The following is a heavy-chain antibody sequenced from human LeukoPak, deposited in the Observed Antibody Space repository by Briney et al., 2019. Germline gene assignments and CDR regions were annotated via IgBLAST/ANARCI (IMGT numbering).Heavy chain of an antibody. J-gene: IGHJ4*02. V-gene: IGHV3-48*01. D-gene: IGHD6-19*01. CDR1: GFTFSSYS. CDR2: ISSSSNSI. CDR3: AKVRPPPGSGWYGGDDY. Sequence: GGSLRLSCAASGFTFSSYSMNWVRQAPGKGLELVSYISSSSNSIYYADSVKGRFTIFRDNSKSTLYLQMNSLRAEDTAIYYCAKVRPPPGSGWYGGDDYWGQGTLVTVSP.